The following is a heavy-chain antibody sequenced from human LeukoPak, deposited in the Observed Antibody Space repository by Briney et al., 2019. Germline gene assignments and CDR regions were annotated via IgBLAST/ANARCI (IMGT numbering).Heavy chain of an antibody. Sequence: GGSLRVSCAASGFTFSSYSMNWVRQAPGKGLEWVSSNSSSSSYIYYADSVKGRFTISRDNAKNSLYLQMNSLRAEDTAVYYCARDESAAGPQLFDYWGQGTLVTVSS. CDR2: NSSSSSYI. V-gene: IGHV3-21*01. J-gene: IGHJ4*02. CDR3: ARDESAAGPQLFDY. D-gene: IGHD6-13*01. CDR1: GFTFSSYS.